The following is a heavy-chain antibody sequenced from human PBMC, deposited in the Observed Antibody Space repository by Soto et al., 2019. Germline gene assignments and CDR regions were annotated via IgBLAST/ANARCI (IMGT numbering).Heavy chain of an antibody. Sequence: PGGSLRLSCAASGFTFSNFWLPWVRRAPGKGLVWVSRINSDGSSTSYADSVKGRFTISRDNAKNTLYLQMNSLRAEDTAVYYCARTLGAGTAHYYYYYMDVWGKGTTVTVSS. J-gene: IGHJ6*03. V-gene: IGHV3-74*01. CDR2: INSDGSST. D-gene: IGHD6-19*01. CDR3: ARTLGAGTAHYYYYYMDV. CDR1: GFTFSNFW.